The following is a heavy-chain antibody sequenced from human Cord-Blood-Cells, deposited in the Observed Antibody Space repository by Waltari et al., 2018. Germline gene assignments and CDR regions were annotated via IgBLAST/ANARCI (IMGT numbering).Heavy chain of an antibody. Sequence: QVQLQQWGAGLLKPSETLSLTCAVYGGSFSGYYWSWIRQPPGKGLEWIGEINHSGSTNYNPSLKSRVTRSVDTSKNQFSLKLSSVTAADTAVYYCARGRSGYYYPDYWGQGTLVTVSS. V-gene: IGHV4-34*01. D-gene: IGHD3-3*01. CDR2: INHSGST. CDR1: GGSFSGYY. CDR3: ARGRSGYYYPDY. J-gene: IGHJ4*02.